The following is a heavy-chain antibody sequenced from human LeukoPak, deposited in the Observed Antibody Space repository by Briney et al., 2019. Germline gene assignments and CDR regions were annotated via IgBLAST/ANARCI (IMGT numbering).Heavy chain of an antibody. V-gene: IGHV3-15*01. CDR3: TTDGRRVVVVAATLVRAFDI. CDR1: GFTFSNAW. J-gene: IGHJ3*02. CDR2: IKSKTDGGTT. Sequence: GGSLRLSCAASGFTFSNAWMSWVRQAPGKGLEWVGRIKSKTDGGTTDYAAPVEGRFTISRDDSKNTLYLQMNSLKTEDTAVYYCTTDGRRVVVVAATLVRAFDIWGQGTMVTVSS. D-gene: IGHD2-15*01.